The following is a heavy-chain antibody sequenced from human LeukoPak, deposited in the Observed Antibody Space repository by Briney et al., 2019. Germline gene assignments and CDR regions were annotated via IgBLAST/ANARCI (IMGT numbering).Heavy chain of an antibody. CDR3: ARDSWFDP. V-gene: IGHV3-74*01. CDR2: INSDGSST. J-gene: IGHJ5*02. CDR1: GFTFSSYW. Sequence: PGGSLRLSCAASGFTFSSYWMHWVRQAPGEGLVWVSRINSDGSSTSYADSVKGRFTISRDNAKNTLYLQMNSLRAEDTAVYYCARDSWFDPWGQGTLVTVSS.